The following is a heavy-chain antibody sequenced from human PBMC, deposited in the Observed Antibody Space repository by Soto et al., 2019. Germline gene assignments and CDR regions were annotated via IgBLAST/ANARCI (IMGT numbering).Heavy chain of an antibody. CDR2: IRGSGGST. CDR1: GFTFSSYA. CDR3: AKDKSRYSGSYCDY. Sequence: GGSLELSCAASGFTFSSYAMSWARQAPGKGLEWVSAIRGSGGSTYYADSVEGRFTISRDNSKNTLYLQMNSLRAEDTAVYYCAKDKSRYSGSYCDYWGQGTLVTVSS. V-gene: IGHV3-23*01. D-gene: IGHD1-26*01. J-gene: IGHJ4*02.